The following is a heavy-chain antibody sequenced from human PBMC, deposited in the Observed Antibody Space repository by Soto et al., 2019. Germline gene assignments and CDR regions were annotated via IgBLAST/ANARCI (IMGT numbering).Heavy chain of an antibody. V-gene: IGHV1-69*13. D-gene: IGHD5-18*01. J-gene: IGHJ4*02. CDR1: GGTFSSYA. CDR2: IIPIFGTA. Sequence: SVKVSCKASGGTFSSYAISWVRQAPGQGLEWMGGIIPIFGTANYAQKFQGRVTITADESTSTAYMELSSLRSEDTAVYYCASPPRGYSYGYMYYFDYWGQGTLVTVSS. CDR3: ASPPRGYSYGYMYYFDY.